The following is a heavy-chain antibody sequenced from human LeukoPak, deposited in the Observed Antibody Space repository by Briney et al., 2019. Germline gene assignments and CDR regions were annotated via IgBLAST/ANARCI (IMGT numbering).Heavy chain of an antibody. V-gene: IGHV1-24*01. CDR2: FDPEDGET. J-gene: IGHJ4*02. D-gene: IGHD5-18*01. Sequence: ASVKVSCKASGYTFIGYYIHWVRQAPGKGLEWMGGFDPEDGETIYAQKFQGRVTMTEDTSTDTAYMELSSLRSEDTAAYYCATWSLWLQFDYWGQGTLVTVSS. CDR3: ATWSLWLQFDY. CDR1: GYTFIGYY.